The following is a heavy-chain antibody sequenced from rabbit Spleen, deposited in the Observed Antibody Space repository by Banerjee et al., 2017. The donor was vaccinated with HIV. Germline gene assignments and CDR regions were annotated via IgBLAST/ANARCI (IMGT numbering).Heavy chain of an antibody. CDR2: ILTYSGSE. CDR1: GFSFSNKAV. V-gene: IGHV1S43*01. D-gene: IGHD7-1*01. J-gene: IGHJ4*01. CDR3: VGDVSGYGGYVYDL. Sequence: CKASGFSFSNKAVMCWVRQAPGKGLEWIGCILTYSGSEYYASWAKGRFTISRSTSLNTVDLKMTSLTVADTATYFCVGDVSGYGGYVYDLWGQG.